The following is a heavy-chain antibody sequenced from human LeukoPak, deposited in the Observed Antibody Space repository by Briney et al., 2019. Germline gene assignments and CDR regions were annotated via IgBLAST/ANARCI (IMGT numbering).Heavy chain of an antibody. D-gene: IGHD4-17*01. V-gene: IGHV3-30*04. CDR2: ISDDGSNE. CDR1: GFTLRNYA. J-gene: IGHJ5*02. Sequence: GRSLRLSCAASGFTLRNYAMHWVRQAPGKGLEWVALISDDGSNEYYADSVKGRFTISRDISKNSLYLQMNSLRPEDTAVYYCARNLQMTTVTPLNHWGQGTLVTVSS. CDR3: ARNLQMTTVTPLNH.